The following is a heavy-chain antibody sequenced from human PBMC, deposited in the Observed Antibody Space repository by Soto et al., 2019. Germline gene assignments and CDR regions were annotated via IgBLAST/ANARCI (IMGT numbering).Heavy chain of an antibody. D-gene: IGHD3-9*01. Sequence: GGSLRLSCAASGFTFSSYGMHWVRQAPGKGLEWVAVISYDGSNKYYADSVKGRFTISRDNSKNTLYLQMNSLRAEDTAVYYCAKEFDHYFYYYGMDVWGQGTTVTVSS. J-gene: IGHJ6*02. CDR1: GFTFSSYG. V-gene: IGHV3-30*18. CDR2: ISYDGSNK. CDR3: AKEFDHYFYYYGMDV.